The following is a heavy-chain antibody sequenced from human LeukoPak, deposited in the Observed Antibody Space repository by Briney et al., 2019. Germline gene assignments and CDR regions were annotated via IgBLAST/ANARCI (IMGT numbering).Heavy chain of an antibody. V-gene: IGHV1-69*05. J-gene: IGHJ6*03. D-gene: IGHD4-23*01. Sequence: SVKVSCKASGGTFSSYAISWVRQAPGQGLEWMGGIIPIFGTANYAQKFQGRVTITTDESTSTAYMELSSLRSEDPAVYYCARVPSPGVVTLKDYYYYYMDVWGKGTTVTVSS. CDR2: IIPIFGTA. CDR3: ARVPSPGVVTLKDYYYYYMDV. CDR1: GGTFSSYA.